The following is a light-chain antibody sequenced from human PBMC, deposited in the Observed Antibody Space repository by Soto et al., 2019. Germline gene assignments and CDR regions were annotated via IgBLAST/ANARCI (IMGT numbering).Light chain of an antibody. Sequence: QSVLTQPASVSGSPGQSITISCTGTSSDVGSYNLVSWYQQHPGKAPKLMIYEVSKRPSGVSNRSSGSKSGNTASLTISGLQAEDEADYYCCSYAGSSIVVFGGGTKVTVL. CDR3: CSYAGSSIVV. J-gene: IGLJ2*01. CDR1: SSDVGSYNL. V-gene: IGLV2-23*02. CDR2: EVS.